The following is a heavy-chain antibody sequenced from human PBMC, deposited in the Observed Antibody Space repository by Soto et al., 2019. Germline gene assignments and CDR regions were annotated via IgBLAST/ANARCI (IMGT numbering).Heavy chain of an antibody. CDR2: IVVGSGNT. D-gene: IGHD2-15*01. V-gene: IGHV1-58*01. CDR1: GFTFTSSA. Sequence: ASVKVSCKASGFTFTSSAVQWVRQARGQRLEWIGWIVVGSGNTNYAQKFQERVTITRDMSTSTAYMELSSLRSEDTAVYYCAAAFVVGGYYYYMDVWGKGTTVTVSS. J-gene: IGHJ6*03. CDR3: AAAFVVGGYYYYMDV.